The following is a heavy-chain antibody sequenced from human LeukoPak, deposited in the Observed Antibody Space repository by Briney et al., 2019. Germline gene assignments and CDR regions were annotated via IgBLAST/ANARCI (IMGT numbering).Heavy chain of an antibody. CDR3: AKGRGWEASYYYYYMDV. Sequence: GGSLRLSCTVSGFTVSSNSMSWVRQAPGKGLEWVSFIYSGGNTHNSDSVKGRFTISRDNSKNTLYLQMNSLRAKDTAVYYCAKGRGWEASYYYYYMDVWGKGTTVTISS. D-gene: IGHD1-26*01. CDR2: IYSGGNT. J-gene: IGHJ6*03. CDR1: GFTVSSNS. V-gene: IGHV3-53*05.